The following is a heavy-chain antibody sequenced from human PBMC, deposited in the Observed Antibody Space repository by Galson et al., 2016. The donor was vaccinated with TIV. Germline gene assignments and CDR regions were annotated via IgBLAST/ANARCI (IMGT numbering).Heavy chain of an antibody. CDR2: IKQDGSEK. Sequence: SLRLSCAASGVIVSNNYMSWVRQAPGKGLEWVANIKQDGSEKYYVDSVKGRFTISRDNAKNSLYLQINSLRAEDTAVYYCARGVIAFDYWGQGTLVTVSS. J-gene: IGHJ4*02. D-gene: IGHD3-16*02. CDR1: GVIVSNNY. CDR3: ARGVIAFDY. V-gene: IGHV3-7*01.